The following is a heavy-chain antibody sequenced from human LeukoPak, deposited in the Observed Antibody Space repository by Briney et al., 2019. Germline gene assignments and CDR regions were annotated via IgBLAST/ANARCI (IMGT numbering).Heavy chain of an antibody. V-gene: IGHV4-34*01. CDR3: ASHNRTVVAPFFDY. CDR2: INHSGST. Sequence: SETLSLTCAVYGGSFSGYYWSWIRQPPGKGLEWNGEINHSGSTNYNPSLKSRVTISVDTSKNQFSLKLSSVTAADTAVYYCASHNRTVVAPFFDYWGQGTLVTVSS. J-gene: IGHJ4*02. D-gene: IGHD2-15*01. CDR1: GGSFSGYY.